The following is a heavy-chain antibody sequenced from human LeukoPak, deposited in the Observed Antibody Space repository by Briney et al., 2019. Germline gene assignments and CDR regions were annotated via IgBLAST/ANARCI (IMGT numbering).Heavy chain of an antibody. D-gene: IGHD3-9*01. V-gene: IGHV1-18*01. CDR1: GYIFITYG. Sequence: ASVTVSCKASGYIFITYGISWVRQAPGQGLEWMGWISTYNGNTNHAQKLQGRVTMTTDTSTSTAYMELRSLRSDDTAVYYCARVLLRYFDWLSRLVDYYYVDVWGKGTTVTISS. CDR2: ISTYNGNT. CDR3: ARVLLRYFDWLSRLVDYYYVDV. J-gene: IGHJ6*03.